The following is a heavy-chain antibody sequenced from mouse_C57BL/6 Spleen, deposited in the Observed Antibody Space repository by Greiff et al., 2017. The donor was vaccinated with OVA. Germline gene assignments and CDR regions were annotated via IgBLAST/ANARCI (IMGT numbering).Heavy chain of an antibody. CDR1: GFTFSDYG. D-gene: IGHD2-4*01. V-gene: IGHV5-17*01. J-gene: IGHJ4*01. CDR3: ARAGDYDGDYYAMDD. Sequence: EVQRVESGGGLVKPGGSLKLSCAASGFTFSDYGMHWVRQAPEKGLEWVAYISSGSSTIYYADTVKGRFTISRDNAKNTLFLQMTRLRSEDTAMYYCARAGDYDGDYYAMDDWGQGTSVTVSS. CDR2: ISSGSSTI.